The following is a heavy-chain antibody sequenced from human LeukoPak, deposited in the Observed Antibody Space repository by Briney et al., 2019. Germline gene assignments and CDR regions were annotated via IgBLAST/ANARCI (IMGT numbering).Heavy chain of an antibody. Sequence: PGGSLRLSCAASGFTFSSYSMNWVRQAPGKGLEWVSSISSSSSYIYYADSVKGRFTISRDNAKNSLYLQMNSLRAEDTAVYYCARPLYYDSSGGDRTDAFDIWGQGTMVTVSS. D-gene: IGHD3-22*01. CDR2: ISSSSSYI. CDR3: ARPLYYDSSGGDRTDAFDI. J-gene: IGHJ3*02. V-gene: IGHV3-21*01. CDR1: GFTFSSYS.